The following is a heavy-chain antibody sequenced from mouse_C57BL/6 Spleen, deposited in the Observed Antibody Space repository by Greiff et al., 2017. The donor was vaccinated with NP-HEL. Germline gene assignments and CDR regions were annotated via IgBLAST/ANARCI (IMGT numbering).Heavy chain of an antibody. Sequence: VKLQESGAELVKPGASVKISCKASGYAFSSYWMNWVKQRPGKGLEWIGQIYPGDGDTNYNGKFKGKATLTADKSSSTAYMQLSSLTSEDSAVYFCARRGYGSSPWFAYWGQGTLVTVSA. CDR1: GYAFSSYW. V-gene: IGHV1-80*01. D-gene: IGHD1-1*01. J-gene: IGHJ3*01. CDR2: IYPGDGDT. CDR3: ARRGYGSSPWFAY.